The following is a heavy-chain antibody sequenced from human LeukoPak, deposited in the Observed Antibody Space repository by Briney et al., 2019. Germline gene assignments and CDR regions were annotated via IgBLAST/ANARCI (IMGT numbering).Heavy chain of an antibody. J-gene: IGHJ4*02. D-gene: IGHD6-13*01. CDR2: ISAYNGNT. Sequence: ASVKVSCKAPGYTFTSYGITWVRQAPGQGLEWMGWISAYNGNTNYAQRLQGRVTMTTDTSTSTAYMDLRSLRSDDTAMYYCALPILDTSSWFQFDYWGQGTLVTVSS. CDR1: GYTFTSYG. V-gene: IGHV1-18*01. CDR3: ALPILDTSSWFQFDY.